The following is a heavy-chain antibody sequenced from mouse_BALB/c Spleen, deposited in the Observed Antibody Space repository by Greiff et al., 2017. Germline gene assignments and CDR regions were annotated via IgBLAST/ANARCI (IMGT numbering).Heavy chain of an antibody. J-gene: IGHJ2*01. Sequence: DVQLVESGGGLVQPGGSLKLSCAASGFTFSSYGMSWVRQTPDKRLELVATINSNGGSTYYPDSVKGRFTISRDNAKNTLYLQMSSLKSEDTAMYYCARDDGYSRFDYWGQGTTLTVSS. D-gene: IGHD2-3*01. CDR3: ARDDGYSRFDY. CDR1: GFTFSSYG. V-gene: IGHV5-6-3*01. CDR2: INSNGGST.